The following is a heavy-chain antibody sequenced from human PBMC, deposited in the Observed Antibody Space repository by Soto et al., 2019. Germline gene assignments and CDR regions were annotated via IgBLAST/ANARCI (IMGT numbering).Heavy chain of an antibody. D-gene: IGHD3-3*01. Sequence: ASVKVSCKTSGYTLTRYCMFWVRQAPGQGLEWVGIIDPSGGSTAYAETFQGRVTMTRDTSTSTVYMELSSLRSDDTAIYYCAREAFWSGSHLRYFDYGGQGTLVTVSS. CDR3: AREAFWSGSHLRYFDY. CDR1: GYTLTRYC. V-gene: IGHV1-46*01. CDR2: IDPSGGST. J-gene: IGHJ4*02.